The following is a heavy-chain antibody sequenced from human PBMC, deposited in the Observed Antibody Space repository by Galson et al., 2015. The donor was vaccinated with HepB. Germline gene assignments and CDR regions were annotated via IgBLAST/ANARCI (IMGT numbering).Heavy chain of an antibody. D-gene: IGHD1-1*01. CDR1: GGTFSSYA. CDR3: ASPGTTGTTVWFDP. Sequence: SVKVSCKASGGTFSSYAISWVRQAPGQGLEWMGGIIPIFGTANYAQKFQGRVTITADESTSTAYMELSSLRSEDTAVYYCASPGTTGTTVWFDPWGQGTLVTVSS. CDR2: IIPIFGTA. J-gene: IGHJ5*02. V-gene: IGHV1-69*13.